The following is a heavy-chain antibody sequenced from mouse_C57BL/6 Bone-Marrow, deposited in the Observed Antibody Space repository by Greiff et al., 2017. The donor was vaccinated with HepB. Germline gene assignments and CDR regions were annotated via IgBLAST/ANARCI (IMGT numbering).Heavy chain of an antibody. J-gene: IGHJ1*03. D-gene: IGHD1-1*01. CDR2: IWTGGGT. Sequence: VQGVESGPGLVAPSQSLSITCTVSGFSLTSYAISWVRQPPGKGLEWLGVIWTGGGTNYNSALKSRLSISKDNSKSQVFLKMNSLQTDDTARYYCARSVYYYGSGYWYFDVWGTGTTVTVSS. CDR3: ARSVYYYGSGYWYFDV. CDR1: GFSLTSYA. V-gene: IGHV2-9-1*01.